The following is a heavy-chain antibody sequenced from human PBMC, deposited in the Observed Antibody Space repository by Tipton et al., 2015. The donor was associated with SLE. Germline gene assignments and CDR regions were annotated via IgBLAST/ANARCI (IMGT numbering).Heavy chain of an antibody. D-gene: IGHD6-13*01. Sequence: LRLSCAVYGGSFSGYYWSWIRQPPGKGLEWIGEINHSGSTNYNPSLKSRLTMSVDTSKNQFSLNLSSVTASDTGVYYCARVGSWYGIDYWGQGTLVTVSS. J-gene: IGHJ4*02. CDR1: GGSFSGYY. CDR3: ARVGSWYGIDY. V-gene: IGHV4-34*01. CDR2: INHSGST.